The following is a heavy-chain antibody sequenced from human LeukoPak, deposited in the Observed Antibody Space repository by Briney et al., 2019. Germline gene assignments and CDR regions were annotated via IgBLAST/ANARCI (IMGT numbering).Heavy chain of an antibody. CDR3: ARGACTSTGCYTIDY. Sequence: GGSLRLSCAASGFTVSSNYMSWVRQAPGKGLEWVSVIYSGGSTYYADSVKGRFTISRDNSKNTLYLQMNSLRAEDTAVYYCARGACTSTGCYTIDYWGQGTLVTVSS. V-gene: IGHV3-53*01. D-gene: IGHD2-2*02. J-gene: IGHJ4*02. CDR2: IYSGGST. CDR1: GFTVSSNY.